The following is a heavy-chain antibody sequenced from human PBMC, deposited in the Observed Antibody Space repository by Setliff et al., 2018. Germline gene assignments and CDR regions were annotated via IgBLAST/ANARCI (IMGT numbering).Heavy chain of an antibody. Sequence: SVKVSCKASGDTFSTYTLSWVRQAPGQGLEWMGGIIPLLETVKYAQKFQGRVTITADKSTSTGYMELSSLRSEDTAMYYCARSIALFGVDVVSCYFDHWGQGTLVTVSS. V-gene: IGHV1-69*06. CDR1: GDTFSTYT. D-gene: IGHD3-3*01. CDR2: IIPLLETV. CDR3: ARSIALFGVDVVSCYFDH. J-gene: IGHJ4*02.